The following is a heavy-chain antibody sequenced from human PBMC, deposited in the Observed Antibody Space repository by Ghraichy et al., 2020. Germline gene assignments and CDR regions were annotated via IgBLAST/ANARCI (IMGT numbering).Heavy chain of an antibody. V-gene: IGHV3-74*01. D-gene: IGHD6-19*01. Sequence: GGSLRLSCVASGFTFSNYLMHWVRQAPGKGLVWVSRVYSDGSRIGYADSVRGRFTISRDNAKNTLYLQMNSLRAEDTAIYYCARDGLYGGVWYDAFDIWGQGTMVPVSS. CDR1: GFTFSNYL. J-gene: IGHJ3*02. CDR2: VYSDGSRI. CDR3: ARDGLYGGVWYDAFDI.